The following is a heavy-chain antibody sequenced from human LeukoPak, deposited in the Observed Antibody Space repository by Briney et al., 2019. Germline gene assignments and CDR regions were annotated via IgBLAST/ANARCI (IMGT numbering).Heavy chain of an antibody. CDR2: INPNSGGT. D-gene: IGHD6-6*01. CDR3: ARERSIAARPRQPLAF. V-gene: IGHV1-2*02. J-gene: IGHJ4*02. Sequence: ASVKVSCKASGYTFTGYYMHWVRQAPGQGLEWMGWINPNSGGTNYAQKFQGRVTMTRDTSISTAYMELSRLRSDDTAVYYCARERSIAARPRQPLAFWGQGTLVTVSS. CDR1: GYTFTGYY.